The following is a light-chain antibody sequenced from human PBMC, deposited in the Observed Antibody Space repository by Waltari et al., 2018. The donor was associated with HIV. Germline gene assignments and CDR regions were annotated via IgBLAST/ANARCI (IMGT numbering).Light chain of an antibody. J-gene: IGLJ1*01. V-gene: IGLV2-14*02. CDR2: EFT. CDR3: SSYTSSSTLV. CDR1: SSDVRTYNL. Sequence: QSALTQPASVSGSPGQSLTISCTGTSSDVRTYNLLSWYQPHPGKASKIMIYEFTKRPSGVSNRFSGSKSGNTASLTISGLQAEDEADYYCSSYTSSSTLVFGTGTKVTVL.